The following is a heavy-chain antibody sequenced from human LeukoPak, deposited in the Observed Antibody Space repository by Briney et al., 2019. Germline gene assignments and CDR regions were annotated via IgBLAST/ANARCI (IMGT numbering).Heavy chain of an antibody. J-gene: IGHJ4*02. CDR2: IYYSGST. D-gene: IGHD5-12*01. CDR1: GGSISSSSYY. CDR3: ARVGYSGYDFDFDY. Sequence: SETLSLTCTVSGGSISSSSYYWGWIRQPPGKGLEWIGSIYYSGSTYYNPSLKSRVTISVDTSKNQFSLKLSSVTAADTAVYYCARVGYSGYDFDFDYWGQGTLVTVSS. V-gene: IGHV4-39*01.